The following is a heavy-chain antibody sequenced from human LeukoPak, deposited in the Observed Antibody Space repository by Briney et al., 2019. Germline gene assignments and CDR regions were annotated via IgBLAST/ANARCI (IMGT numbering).Heavy chain of an antibody. J-gene: IGHJ4*02. CDR3: ARVNDFWSGYYTFDY. Sequence: AGGSLRLSCAASGFTFSSYGMHWVRQAPGKGLEWVAVIWYDGSNKYYADSVKGRFTISRDNSKNTLYLQMNSLRAEDTAVYYCARVNDFWSGYYTFDYWGQGTLVTVSS. CDR2: IWYDGSNK. V-gene: IGHV3-33*01. D-gene: IGHD3-3*01. CDR1: GFTFSSYG.